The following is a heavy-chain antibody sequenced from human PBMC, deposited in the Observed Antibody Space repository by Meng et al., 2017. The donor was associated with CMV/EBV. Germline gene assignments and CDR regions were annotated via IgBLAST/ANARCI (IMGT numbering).Heavy chain of an antibody. CDR3: ARSRQRYSSSSNGDY. J-gene: IGHJ4*02. CDR2: INSDGSST. V-gene: IGHV3-74*01. D-gene: IGHD6-6*01. CDR1: GFTFSSYW. Sequence: GGSLRLSCAASGFTFSSYWMHWVRQAPGKGLVWVSRINSDGSSTSYADSVKGRFTISRDNAKNTLYLQMNSRRAEDTAVYYCARSRQRYSSSSNGDYWGQGTLVIVSS.